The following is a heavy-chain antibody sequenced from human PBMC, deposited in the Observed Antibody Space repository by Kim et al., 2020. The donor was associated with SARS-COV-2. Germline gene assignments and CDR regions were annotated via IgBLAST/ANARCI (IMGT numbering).Heavy chain of an antibody. Sequence: GGSLRLSCAASGFTFSSYAMSWVRQAPGKGLEWVSVIYSGGSSTYYADSVKGRFTISRDNSKNTLYLQMNSLRAEDTAVYYCAKDFSTRGSSYEGGFGYWGQGTLVTVSS. CDR1: GFTFSSYA. CDR2: IYSGGSST. V-gene: IGHV3-23*03. D-gene: IGHD1-26*01. J-gene: IGHJ4*02. CDR3: AKDFSTRGSSYEGGFGY.